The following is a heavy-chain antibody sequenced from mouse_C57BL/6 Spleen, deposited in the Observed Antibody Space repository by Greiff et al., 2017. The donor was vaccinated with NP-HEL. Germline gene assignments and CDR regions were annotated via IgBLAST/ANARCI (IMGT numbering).Heavy chain of an antibody. Sequence: EVKVVESGEGLVKPGGSLKLSCAASGFTFSSYAMSWVRQTPEKRLEWVAYISSGGDYIYYADTVKGRFTISRDNARNTLYLQMSSLKSEDTAMYYCTRAPLATVVLDWYFDVWGTGTTVTVSS. CDR1: GFTFSSYA. CDR2: ISSGGDYI. J-gene: IGHJ1*03. D-gene: IGHD1-1*01. CDR3: TRAPLATVVLDWYFDV. V-gene: IGHV5-9-1*02.